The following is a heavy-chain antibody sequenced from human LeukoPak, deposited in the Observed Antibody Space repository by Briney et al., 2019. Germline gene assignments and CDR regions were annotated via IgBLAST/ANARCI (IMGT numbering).Heavy chain of an antibody. Sequence: GGSLRLSCGASGFTFSSYAMHWVRQAPGKGLEWVAVISYDGSNKYYADSVKGRFTISRDNSKNTLYLQMNSLRAEDTAVYHCAGRRECGYWGQGTLVTVSS. CDR1: GFTFSSYA. CDR3: AGRRECGY. CDR2: ISYDGSNK. J-gene: IGHJ4*02. D-gene: IGHD2-21*01. V-gene: IGHV3-30-3*01.